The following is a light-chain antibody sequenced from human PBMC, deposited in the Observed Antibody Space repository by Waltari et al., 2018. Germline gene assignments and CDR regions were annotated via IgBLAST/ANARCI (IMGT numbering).Light chain of an antibody. Sequence: SYVVTPPPSVSGAPGEPATTTRRGDNLGTQSRQWYQQQAGKAPVLVLFYDRDRPSGIPDRFSGSNSGNTATLTISRVEAGDEARYYCHVWHPHVDPGVFGTGTEVTVL. CDR1: NLGTQS. J-gene: IGLJ1*01. V-gene: IGLV3-21*04. CDR2: YDR. CDR3: HVWHPHVDPGV.